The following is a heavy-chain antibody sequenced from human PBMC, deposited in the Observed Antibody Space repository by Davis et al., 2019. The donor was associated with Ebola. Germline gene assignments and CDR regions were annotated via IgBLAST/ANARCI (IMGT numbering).Heavy chain of an antibody. CDR1: GASISSGYW. D-gene: IGHD4-17*01. CDR3: ARLRDYGDFGDYYGMDV. Sequence: MPSETLSLTCAVSGASISSGYWWTWVRQAPGKGLEWIGQVNHNGYTNYNPSLKSRVSTSLDKSKNHFSLKLNSVTAADSAVYYCARLRDYGDFGDYYGMDVWGQGTTVTVSS. J-gene: IGHJ6*02. V-gene: IGHV4-4*02. CDR2: VNHNGYT.